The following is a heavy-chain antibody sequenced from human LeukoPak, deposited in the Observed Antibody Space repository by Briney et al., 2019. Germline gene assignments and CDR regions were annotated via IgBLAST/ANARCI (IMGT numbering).Heavy chain of an antibody. V-gene: IGHV3-21*01. CDR3: AGRGSHLAFDI. CDR1: GFTFSSIS. CDR2: ISSGSSYV. J-gene: IGHJ3*02. Sequence: HPGGSLGLSCAASGFTFSSISMNWVRQAPGKGLEWVSSISSGSSYVYYADSVKGRFTISRDDAKNSLYLQMNSLRAEDTAVYYCAGRGSHLAFDIWGQGTKVTVSS. D-gene: IGHD3-16*01.